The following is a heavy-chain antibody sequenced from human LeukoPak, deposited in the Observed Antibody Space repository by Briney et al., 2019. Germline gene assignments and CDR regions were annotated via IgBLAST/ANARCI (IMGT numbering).Heavy chain of an antibody. Sequence: PGGSLRLSCAASGFTFSSYAMSWVRQAPGKGLEWVSAISGSGGSTYYADSVKGRFTISRDNSKNTLYLQMNSLRAEDTAVYYCAKDPPRGPGPHELSSPYWGQGILVTVSS. CDR2: ISGSGGST. CDR3: AKDPPRGPGPHELSSPY. D-gene: IGHD6-13*01. J-gene: IGHJ4*02. CDR1: GFTFSSYA. V-gene: IGHV3-23*01.